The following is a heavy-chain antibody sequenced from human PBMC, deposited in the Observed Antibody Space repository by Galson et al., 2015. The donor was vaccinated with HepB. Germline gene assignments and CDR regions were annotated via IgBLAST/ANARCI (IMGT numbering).Heavy chain of an antibody. CDR3: ARDPLMYGSSSDY. D-gene: IGHD6-6*01. CDR1: GFTFSSHW. CDR2: ITSDGST. J-gene: IGHJ4*02. Sequence: SLRLSCAASGFTFSSHWMYWVRQAPGKGLVWVSRITSDGSTSYADSVKGRFTISRDNAKNTLYLQMDSLRAEDTAVYYCARDPLMYGSSSDYWGQGTLVTVS. V-gene: IGHV3-74*01.